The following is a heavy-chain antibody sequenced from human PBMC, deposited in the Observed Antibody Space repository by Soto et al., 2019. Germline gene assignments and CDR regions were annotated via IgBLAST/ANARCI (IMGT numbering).Heavy chain of an antibody. CDR2: INHSGST. V-gene: IGHV4-34*01. CDR3: ARVEYYYGSGSYYYYYYGMDV. Sequence: QVQLQQWGAGLLKPSETLSLTCAVYGGSFSGYYWSWIRQPPGKGLEWIGEINHSGSTNYNPSLQSRVTISVDTSKNQFSLKLSSVTAADTAVYYCARVEYYYGSGSYYYYYYGMDVWGQGTTVTVSS. CDR1: GGSFSGYY. D-gene: IGHD3-10*01. J-gene: IGHJ6*02.